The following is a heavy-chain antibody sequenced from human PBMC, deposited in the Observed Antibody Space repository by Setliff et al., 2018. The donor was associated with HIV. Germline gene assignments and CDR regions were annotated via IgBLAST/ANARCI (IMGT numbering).Heavy chain of an antibody. Sequence: GGSLRLSCAASGFTFSSHAIHWVRQAPGKGLEWVALIWYDGSNRYYADSVKGRFTISRDNSKNTLYLQMNSLRAEDTAVYYCARDHAPNWVEYYFDYWGQGTLGTVSS. D-gene: IGHD7-27*01. J-gene: IGHJ4*02. V-gene: IGHV3-33*01. CDR3: ARDHAPNWVEYYFDY. CDR2: IWYDGSNR. CDR1: GFTFSSHA.